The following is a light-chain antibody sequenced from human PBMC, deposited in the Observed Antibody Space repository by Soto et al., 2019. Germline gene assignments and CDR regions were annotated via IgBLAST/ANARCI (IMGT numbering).Light chain of an antibody. CDR3: QRRHLWPIT. J-gene: IGKJ5*01. Sequence: EIVLTQSPATLSLSPGERATLSCRASQSVSSYLAWYQQKPGQAPRLLIYDASNRATGIPARFSGSGSGTAFTLTISTLAPEHLAVYYCQRRHLWPITFGHGTRLEIK. V-gene: IGKV3-11*01. CDR1: QSVSSY. CDR2: DAS.